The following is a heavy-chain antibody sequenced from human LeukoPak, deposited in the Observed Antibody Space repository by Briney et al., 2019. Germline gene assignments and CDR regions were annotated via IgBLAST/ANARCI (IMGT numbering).Heavy chain of an antibody. D-gene: IGHD5-18*01. CDR1: EFTFSNYH. V-gene: IGHV3-30*03. CDR2: ISDVGTNK. CDR3: ATQRAYSYGERIDY. Sequence: SGGSLRLSCAASEFTFSNYHVHWVRQPTGKGLEWVAVISDVGTNKYYGDSVKGRFTISRDNSKNTVFLLMNSLRTEDTAVYYCATQRAYSYGERIDYWGQGTLVTVSS. J-gene: IGHJ4*02.